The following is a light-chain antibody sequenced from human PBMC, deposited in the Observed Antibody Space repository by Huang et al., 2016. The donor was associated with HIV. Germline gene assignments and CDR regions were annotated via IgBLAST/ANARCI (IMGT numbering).Light chain of an antibody. V-gene: IGKV3D-15*01. CDR2: DTS. CDR1: QSVSSN. J-gene: IGKJ1*01. Sequence: EIVVTQSPVTLSVSPGERATLSCRASQSVSSNLAWYQQKPGQAPRLLIYDTSARATGIPARFSGGGSGTEFTLTISSLQAEDFAVYYCQQYNDWPQTFGQGTKVEIK. CDR3: QQYNDWPQT.